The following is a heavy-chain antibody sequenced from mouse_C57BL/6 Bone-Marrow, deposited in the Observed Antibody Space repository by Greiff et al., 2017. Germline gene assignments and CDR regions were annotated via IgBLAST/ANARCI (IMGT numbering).Heavy chain of an antibody. V-gene: IGHV5-17*01. CDR2: ISSGSSTI. CDR1: GFTFSDYG. CDR3: ARSYPAWFAY. Sequence: EVQRVESGGGLVKPGGSLKLSCAASGFTFSDYGMHWVRQAPEQGLEWVAYISSGSSTIYYADTVKGRFTISRDNAKNTLFLQMTSLRSEDTAMYYCARSYPAWFAYWGQGTLVTVSA. J-gene: IGHJ3*01.